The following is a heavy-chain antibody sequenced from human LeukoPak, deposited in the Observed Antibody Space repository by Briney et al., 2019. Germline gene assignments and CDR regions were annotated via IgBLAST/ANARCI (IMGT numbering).Heavy chain of an antibody. J-gene: IGHJ4*02. D-gene: IGHD3-22*01. CDR1: GGTFSSYA. CDR3: ARAAFRHYDSSGLLFDY. V-gene: IGHV1-69*05. Sequence: SVKVSCKASGGTFSSYATSWVRQAPGQGLEWMGGIIPMFGTANYAQKFQGRVTITTDESTSTAYMELSSLRSEDTAVYYCARAAFRHYDSSGLLFDYWGQGTLVTVSS. CDR2: IIPMFGTA.